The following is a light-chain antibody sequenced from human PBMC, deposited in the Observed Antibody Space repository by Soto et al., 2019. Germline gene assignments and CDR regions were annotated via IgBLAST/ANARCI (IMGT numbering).Light chain of an antibody. J-gene: IGKJ4*01. CDR2: AAS. CDR1: QGISSY. Sequence: DIQMTQSPSSVSASVGDRVTITCRASQGISSYLAWYQQKPGKAPELLIYAASTLQTGVPSRFSGSGSGTEFTITISSLQPEDSATYYCQQLNSYPLFGGGTKVDI. CDR3: QQLNSYPL. V-gene: IGKV1-9*01.